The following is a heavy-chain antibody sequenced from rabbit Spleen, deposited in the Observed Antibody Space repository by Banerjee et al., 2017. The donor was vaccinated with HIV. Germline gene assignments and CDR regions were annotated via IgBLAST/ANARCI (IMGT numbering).Heavy chain of an antibody. V-gene: IGHV1S47*01. D-gene: IGHD1-1*01. CDR3: VRGASGTGYYSL. CDR1: GFDFSGTG. J-gene: IGHJ3*01. Sequence: QEQLMESGGGLVQPGGSLKLSCEASGFDFSGTGVSWVRQAPGKGLEWIGYIDLLFGTTYYANWVNGRFTISSHNAQNTLYLQLNSLTAADTATYFCVRGASGTGYYSLWGQGTLVTVS. CDR2: IDLLFGTT.